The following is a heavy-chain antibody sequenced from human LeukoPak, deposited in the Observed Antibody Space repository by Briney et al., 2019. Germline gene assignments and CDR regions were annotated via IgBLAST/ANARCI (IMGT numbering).Heavy chain of an antibody. J-gene: IGHJ4*02. CDR2: ISGSGGST. V-gene: IGHV3-23*01. CDR1: GFTFNNFA. D-gene: IGHD2-15*01. Sequence: GGSLRLSYAASGFTFNNFAMSWVRQAPGKGLEWVSSISGSGGSTYYTDSVKGRFTISRDNSKNTLYLQMNSLNAEDTALYYCAKGRCSGGNCYGRGLDYWGQGTLVTVSS. CDR3: AKGRCSGGNCYGRGLDY.